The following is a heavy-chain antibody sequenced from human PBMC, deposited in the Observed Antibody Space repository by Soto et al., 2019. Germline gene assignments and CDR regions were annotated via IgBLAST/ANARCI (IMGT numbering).Heavy chain of an antibody. CDR2: ISGYNGDA. CDR1: GYSFTSNG. Sequence: ASVKVSCRATGYSFTSNGFIWVRQAPGQGLEWMGWISGYNGDANYARSLQGRATMMTDTSTATVYMELRSLRSDDTAVYYCARAEAYTTTWYAMDVWGQGTAVTVSS. CDR3: ARAEAYTTTWYAMDV. V-gene: IGHV1-18*01. J-gene: IGHJ6*02. D-gene: IGHD2-2*02.